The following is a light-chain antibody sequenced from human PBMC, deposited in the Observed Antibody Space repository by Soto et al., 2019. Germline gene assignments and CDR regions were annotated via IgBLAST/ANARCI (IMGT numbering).Light chain of an antibody. J-gene: IGKJ1*01. CDR1: QSVSSY. Sequence: EIVMTQSPATLSVSPVERSTLSFRAIQSVSSYLAWYQQKPGQAPRLLIYDASNRATGIPARFSGSGSGTDFTLTISSLEPEDFAVYYCQQRSNWPSFGQGTKVDIK. V-gene: IGKV3-11*01. CDR2: DAS. CDR3: QQRSNWPS.